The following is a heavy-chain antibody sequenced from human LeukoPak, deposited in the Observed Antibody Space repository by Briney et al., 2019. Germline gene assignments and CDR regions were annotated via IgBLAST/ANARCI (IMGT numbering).Heavy chain of an antibody. Sequence: SETLSLTCAVYGGSFSGYYWSWIREPPGKGLEWIGEINHSGSTNYNPSLKSRVTISVDTSKNQFSLKLSSVTAADTAVYYCARGRQNDYWGQGTLVTVSS. CDR2: INHSGST. CDR3: ARGRQNDY. V-gene: IGHV4-34*01. J-gene: IGHJ4*02. CDR1: GGSFSGYY.